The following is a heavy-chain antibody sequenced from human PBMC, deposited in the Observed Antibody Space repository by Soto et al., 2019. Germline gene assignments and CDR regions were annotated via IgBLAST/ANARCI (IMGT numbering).Heavy chain of an antibody. J-gene: IGHJ5*02. CDR1: GFSLSTTGVG. Sequence: QITLKESGPTLVKPTQTLTLTCTFSGFSLSTTGVGVGWIRQPPGKALEWLALIYWDGEKRYSPSLKSRLTSTKDTSKNQVVLTMTNMDPVDTATYCAHRPWYAFEPWGQGLLVTVSS. CDR3: AHRPWYAFEP. CDR2: IYWDGEK. D-gene: IGHD6-13*01. V-gene: IGHV2-5*02.